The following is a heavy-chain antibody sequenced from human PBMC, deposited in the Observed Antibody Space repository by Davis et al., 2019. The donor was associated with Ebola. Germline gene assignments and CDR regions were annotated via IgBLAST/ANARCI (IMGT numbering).Heavy chain of an antibody. V-gene: IGHV3-30*03. J-gene: IGHJ4*02. CDR3: ARFFWNDAFDY. CDR2: ISYDGSNK. D-gene: IGHD1-1*01. CDR1: GFTFSSYG. Sequence: GESLKISCAASGFTFSSYGMHWVRQAPGKGLEWVAVISYDGSNKYYADPVKGRFTISRDNSKNTLYLQMNSLRAEDTAVYYCARFFWNDAFDYLGQGTLVTVFS.